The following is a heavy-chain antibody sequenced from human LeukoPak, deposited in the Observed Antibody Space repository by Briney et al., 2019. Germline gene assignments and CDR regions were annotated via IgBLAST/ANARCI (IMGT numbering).Heavy chain of an antibody. D-gene: IGHD1-26*01. V-gene: IGHV3-23*01. CDR3: AKDGSGTYPDAFDV. CDR2: IRGGAGDT. Sequence: PGGSLRLSCAASGFTFSNFAMTWVRQAPGKGLEWASGIRGGAGDTYYADSVKGRFTISRDTSKNTLYLQMNSLRAEDTAVYYCAKDGSGTYPDAFDVWGQGTMVTVSS. J-gene: IGHJ3*01. CDR1: GFTFSNFA.